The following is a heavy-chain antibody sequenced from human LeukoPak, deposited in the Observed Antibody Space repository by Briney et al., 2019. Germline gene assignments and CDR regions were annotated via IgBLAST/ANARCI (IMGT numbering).Heavy chain of an antibody. CDR2: IRYDGSNE. CDR3: AKDPGHSSFPQNYYFDY. V-gene: IGHV3-30*02. Sequence: QAGGSLRLSCAASGFTFSSYGMHWVRQAPGKGLEWVAFIRYDGSNEYDADSVKGRFTISRDNSKNTLYLQMNGLRAEDTAVYYCAKDPGHSSFPQNYYFDYWGQGTLVTVSS. J-gene: IGHJ4*02. D-gene: IGHD6-6*01. CDR1: GFTFSSYG.